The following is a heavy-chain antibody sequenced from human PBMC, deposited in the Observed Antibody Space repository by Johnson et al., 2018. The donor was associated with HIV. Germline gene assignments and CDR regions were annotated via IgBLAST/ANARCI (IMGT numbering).Heavy chain of an antibody. CDR1: GFTFSSYW. V-gene: IGHV3-7*05. Sequence: VQLVESGGGLVQPGGSLRLSCAASGFTFSSYWMSWVRQAPGKGLEWVANIKQDGTEKHYVDSVKGRFTISRDNAKKSLYLQMNSLSAEDTALYYWVRDESYRKYALTAFDMWGQGTMVVVSS. CDR3: VRDESYRKYALTAFDM. CDR2: IKQDGTEK. J-gene: IGHJ3*02. D-gene: IGHD1-14*01.